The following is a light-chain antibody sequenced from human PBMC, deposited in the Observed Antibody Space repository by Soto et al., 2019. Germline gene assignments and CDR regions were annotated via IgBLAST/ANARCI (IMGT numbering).Light chain of an antibody. CDR2: GAS. J-gene: IGKJ1*01. V-gene: IGKV3-20*01. CDR1: QSLNARY. CDR3: QQYGSSGT. Sequence: IVMPQSPVTLSVSPGERATLSCRASQSLNARYLAWYQVKPGQAPRLLFYGASSRATGIPDRFIGSGSGTDFTLTISRLEPEDFAVYYCQQYGSSGTFGQGTKVDI.